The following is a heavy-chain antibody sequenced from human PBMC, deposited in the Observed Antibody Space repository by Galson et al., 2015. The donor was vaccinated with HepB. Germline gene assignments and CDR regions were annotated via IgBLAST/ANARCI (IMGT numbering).Heavy chain of an antibody. D-gene: IGHD5-24*01. Sequence: SETLSLTCAVYGGSFSGYYWSWIRQPPGKGLEWIGEINHSGSTNYNPSLKSRVTISVDTSKNQFSLKLSSVTAADTAVYYCAREEDGGFDPWGQGTLVTVSS. CDR1: GGSFSGYY. J-gene: IGHJ5*02. V-gene: IGHV4-34*01. CDR2: INHSGST. CDR3: AREEDGGFDP.